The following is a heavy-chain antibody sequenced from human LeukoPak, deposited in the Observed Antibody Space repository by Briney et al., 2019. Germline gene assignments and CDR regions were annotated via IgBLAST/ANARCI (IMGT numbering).Heavy chain of an antibody. Sequence: GGSLRLSCTASGFTFSSYWMSWVRQAPGKGLEWVANIKQDGSEKYYVDSVKGRFTISRDNAKNSLYLQMNRLRADDTAVYYCAKRRGLELTYYYHMDVWGKGTTVTVSS. D-gene: IGHD1-7*01. V-gene: IGHV3-7*03. CDR2: IKQDGSEK. CDR1: GFTFSSYW. J-gene: IGHJ6*03. CDR3: AKRRGLELTYYYHMDV.